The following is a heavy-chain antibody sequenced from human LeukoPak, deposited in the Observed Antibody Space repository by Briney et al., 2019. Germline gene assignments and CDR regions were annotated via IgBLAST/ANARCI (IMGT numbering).Heavy chain of an antibody. CDR1: GFTFSSYG. Sequence: PGGSLRLSCAASGFTFSSYGMHWVRQAPGKGLEWVAVIWYEGSNKYYADSVEGRFTISRDNSKNTLYLQMNSLRAEDTAVYYCARGGTSITIFGVALNWFDPWGQGTLVAVSS. CDR2: IWYEGSNK. D-gene: IGHD3-3*01. J-gene: IGHJ5*02. CDR3: ARGGTSITIFGVALNWFDP. V-gene: IGHV3-33*01.